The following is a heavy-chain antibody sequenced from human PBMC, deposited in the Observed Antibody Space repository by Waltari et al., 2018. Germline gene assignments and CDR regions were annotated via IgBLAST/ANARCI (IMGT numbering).Heavy chain of an antibody. J-gene: IGHJ4*02. CDR1: GLTFSSYG. CDR3: AKMADLYDSSGCYPDY. CDR2: IQYDGSNK. V-gene: IGHV3-30*02. D-gene: IGHD3-22*01. Sequence: QVQLVESGGGVVQPGGSLRLSCAASGLTFSSYGMHWVRQAPGKGLAWVAFIQYDGSNKYYADSVKGRFTISRDNSKNTLYLQMNSLRAEDTAVYYCAKMADLYDSSGCYPDYWGQGTLVTVSS.